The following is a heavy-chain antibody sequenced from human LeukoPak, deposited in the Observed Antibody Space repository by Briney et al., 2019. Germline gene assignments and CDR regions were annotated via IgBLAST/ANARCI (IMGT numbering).Heavy chain of an antibody. Sequence: SETLSLTCTVSGGSISSSSYYWGWIRQPPGKGLEWIGSIYYSGSTYYNPSLKSRVTISVDTPKNQFSLKLSSVTAADTAVYYCARTERLRSSWAPFDYWGQGTLVTVSS. CDR2: IYYSGST. V-gene: IGHV4-39*07. J-gene: IGHJ4*02. CDR3: ARTERLRSSWAPFDY. D-gene: IGHD6-13*01. CDR1: GGSISSSSYY.